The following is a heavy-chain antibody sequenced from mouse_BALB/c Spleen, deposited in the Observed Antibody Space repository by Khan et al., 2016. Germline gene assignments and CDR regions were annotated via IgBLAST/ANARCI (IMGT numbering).Heavy chain of an antibody. V-gene: IGHV3-2*02. CDR2: ISYSGSS. J-gene: IGHJ2*01. D-gene: IGHD1-2*01. CDR3: AVIHYYGYFDY. CDR1: GYSITSDYT. Sequence: EVKLLESGPGLVKPSQSLSLTCTVTGYSITSDYTWNWIRQFQGNKLEWMGFISYSGSSSYNPTLKSRISITRDTSKNQFFLQLNSVTTEDTATYFCAVIHYYGYFDYWGQGTTLTVSS.